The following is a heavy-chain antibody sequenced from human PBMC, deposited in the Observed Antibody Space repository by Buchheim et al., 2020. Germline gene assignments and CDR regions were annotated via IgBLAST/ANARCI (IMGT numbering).Heavy chain of an antibody. CDR3: ASLKGRTGTGYGMDV. CDR2: ISSSGSTK. CDR1: GFTFSSFE. J-gene: IGHJ6*02. V-gene: IGHV3-48*03. D-gene: IGHD1-1*01. Sequence: EVQLVESGGGLVLPGGSLRLSCAVAGFTFSSFEMNWVRQAPGKELEWVSYISSSGSTKYYADSVKGRFTISRDNAENSMYLQMNSLRVEDTAAYYCASLKGRTGTGYGMDVWGQGTT.